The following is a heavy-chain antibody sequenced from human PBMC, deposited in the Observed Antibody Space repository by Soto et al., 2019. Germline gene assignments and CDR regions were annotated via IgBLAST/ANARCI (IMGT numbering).Heavy chain of an antibody. V-gene: IGHV3-30*03. CDR3: ARYSGKYQGPIDY. D-gene: IGHD1-26*01. J-gene: IGHJ4*02. Sequence: QVQLVESGGGVVQPGRSLRRSCAASGFTFSHYGIHWVRQAPGKGLEWLAVISYDGSTKHYADSVKGRFTVSRDNSKDPLYLPMNSLRAEDTAVYFCARYSGKYQGPIDYWGQGTLVTVSS. CDR2: ISYDGSTK. CDR1: GFTFSHYG.